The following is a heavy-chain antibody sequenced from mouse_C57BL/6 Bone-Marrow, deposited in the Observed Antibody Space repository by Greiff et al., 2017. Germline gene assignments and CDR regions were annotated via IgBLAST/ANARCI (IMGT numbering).Heavy chain of an antibody. D-gene: IGHD4-1*01. CDR1: GYTFTSYG. V-gene: IGHV1-81*01. CDR3: AKFSSLGRGY. Sequence: VQLQQSGAELARPGASVKLSCKASGYTFTSYGISWVKQRTGQGLEWIGEIYPRSGNTYYNEKFKGKATLTADKSSSTGYMELRSRTSEDSEVYSCAKFSSLGRGYWGQGTTLTVSS. J-gene: IGHJ2*01. CDR2: IYPRSGNT.